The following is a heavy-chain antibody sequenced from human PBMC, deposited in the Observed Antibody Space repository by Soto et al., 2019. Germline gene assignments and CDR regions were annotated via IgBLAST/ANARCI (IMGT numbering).Heavy chain of an antibody. CDR2: ISGSGGTT. V-gene: IGHV3-23*01. CDR1: GMSFSNHT. CDR3: AKRGRYFDWTDAFDI. J-gene: IGHJ3*02. D-gene: IGHD3-9*01. Sequence: VQLLESGGGLVQPGGSPRLSCVVSGMSFSNHTMTWVRQAPGKGLEWVSGISGSGGTTYYADSVKGRFTISRDNSKNTLYLQMNSLRAEDTAVYYCAKRGRYFDWTDAFDIWGQGTMVTVSS.